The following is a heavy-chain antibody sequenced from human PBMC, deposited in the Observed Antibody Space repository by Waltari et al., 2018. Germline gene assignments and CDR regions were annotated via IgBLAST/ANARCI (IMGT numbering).Heavy chain of an antibody. CDR3: ARAAHSVVVIAIHYYYYMDV. Sequence: QVQLVQSGAEVKKPGSSVKVSCKASGGTFSSYAISWVRQAPGQGLEWMGGIIPLFGTANDAQKFQGRVTITADESTSTAYMELSSLRSEDTAVYYCARAAHSVVVIAIHYYYYMDVWGKGTTVTVSS. V-gene: IGHV1-69*12. CDR2: IIPLFGTA. J-gene: IGHJ6*03. CDR1: GGTFSSYA. D-gene: IGHD2-21*01.